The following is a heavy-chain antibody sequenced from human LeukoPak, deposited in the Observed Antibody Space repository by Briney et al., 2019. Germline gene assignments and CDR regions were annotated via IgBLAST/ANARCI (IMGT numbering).Heavy chain of an antibody. J-gene: IGHJ3*02. Sequence: SVKVSRKASGGTFSSYAISWVRQAPGQGLEWMGGIIPIFGTANYAQKFQGRVTITADESTSTAYMELSSLRSEDTAVYYCARSLQAATVAFDIWGQGTMVTVSS. D-gene: IGHD6-13*01. CDR3: ARSLQAATVAFDI. CDR2: IIPIFGTA. CDR1: GGTFSSYA. V-gene: IGHV1-69*13.